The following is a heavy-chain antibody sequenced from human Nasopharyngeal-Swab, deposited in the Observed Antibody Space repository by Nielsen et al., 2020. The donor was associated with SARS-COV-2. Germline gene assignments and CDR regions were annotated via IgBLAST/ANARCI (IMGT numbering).Heavy chain of an antibody. D-gene: IGHD3-10*01. CDR1: GFTFSNYS. CDR3: ARDGFGGSPYYYYYGMDV. J-gene: IGHJ6*02. Sequence: GESLKISCAASGFTFSNYSMNWVRQAPGKGLEWVSSISSSTSYIYYADSVKGRFTISRDNAKNSLYLQMNSLRAEDTAVYYCARDGFGGSPYYYYYGMDVWGQGTTVTVSS. V-gene: IGHV3-21*01. CDR2: ISSSTSYI.